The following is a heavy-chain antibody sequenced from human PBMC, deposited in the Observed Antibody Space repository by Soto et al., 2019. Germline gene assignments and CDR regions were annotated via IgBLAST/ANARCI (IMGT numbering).Heavy chain of an antibody. Sequence: EVQLVESGGGLVQPGGSLRLSCTASGFTFSSYWMSWVRQAPGKGLGWVANIKEDGSGKYYVDSVKGRFSISRDNARNSMYLQMNSLRVEDTAVYYWVRVGRLGVYWGQGALVTVSS. CDR3: VRVGRLGVY. CDR1: GFTFSSYW. V-gene: IGHV3-7*03. CDR2: IKEDGSGK. J-gene: IGHJ4*02. D-gene: IGHD3-16*01.